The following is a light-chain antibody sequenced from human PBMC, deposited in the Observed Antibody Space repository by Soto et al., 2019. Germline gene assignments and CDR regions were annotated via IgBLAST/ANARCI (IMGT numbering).Light chain of an antibody. CDR3: QHYFKWPWT. CDR2: LAS. J-gene: IGKJ1*01. V-gene: IGKV3D-15*01. Sequence: EIVMTQSPATLSVSQVVRTTLPCRSSQSVINNLAWYQQKPGQAPRLLIYLASTRATGIPARFSGSGSGTEFTLTISSLQSEDSAVYFCQHYFKWPWTFGQGTKVDI. CDR1: QSVINN.